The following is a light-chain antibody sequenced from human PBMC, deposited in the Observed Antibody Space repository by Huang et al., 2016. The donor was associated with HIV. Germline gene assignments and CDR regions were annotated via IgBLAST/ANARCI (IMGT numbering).Light chain of an antibody. J-gene: IGKJ1*01. CDR2: GAS. V-gene: IGKV4-1*01. CDR3: QQYDTSPWT. CDR1: QSVLYRSNNENY. Sequence: DIVMTQSPDSLAVSLGERATINCKSSQSVLYRSNNENYLAWYQQKPGQPPKLLIYGASTRESGVPDRFTGSGSGTDFSLTISSRQAEDVAVYYCQQYDTSPWTFGQGTKVEIK.